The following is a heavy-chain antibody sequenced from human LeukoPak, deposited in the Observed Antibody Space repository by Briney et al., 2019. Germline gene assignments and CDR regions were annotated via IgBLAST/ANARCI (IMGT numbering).Heavy chain of an antibody. CDR3: ATSRTFDY. CDR2: INSDGSTT. Sequence: GGSLRLSCEVSGFTFSSYWMHWVRQPPGKGLVWVSRINSDGSTTSYADSVKGRCTISRDNAKNTLFLQMNSLRSEDTAVYYCATSRTFDYWGQGTLVTVSS. J-gene: IGHJ4*02. CDR1: GFTFSSYW. V-gene: IGHV3-74*01.